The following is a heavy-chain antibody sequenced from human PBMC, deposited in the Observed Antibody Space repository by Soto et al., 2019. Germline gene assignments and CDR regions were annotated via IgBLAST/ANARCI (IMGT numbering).Heavy chain of an antibody. CDR1: GGTFSSYA. V-gene: IGHV1-69*12. J-gene: IGHJ4*02. CDR3: ARDIAVAGTPVYYFDY. D-gene: IGHD6-19*01. Sequence: QVQLVQSGAEVKKPGSSVKVSCKASGGTFSSYAISWVRQAHGQGLEWMGGIIPIFGTANYAQKFQGRVTITADESTSTAYMELSSLRSEDTAVYYCARDIAVAGTPVYYFDYWGQGNLVTVSS. CDR2: IIPIFGTA.